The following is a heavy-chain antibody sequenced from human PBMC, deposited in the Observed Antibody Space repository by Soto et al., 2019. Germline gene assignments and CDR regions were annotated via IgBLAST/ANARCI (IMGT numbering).Heavy chain of an antibody. CDR3: ARGGLKGYCSSISCYADNWFDP. V-gene: IGHV1-69*02. D-gene: IGHD2-2*01. CDR1: GGTFSSYT. CDR2: IIPILGIA. J-gene: IGHJ5*02. Sequence: QVQLVQSGAEVKKPGSSVEVSCKASGGTFSSYTISWVRQAPGQGLEWMGRIIPILGIANYAQKFQGRVTITADKSTSTAYMELSSLRSEDTAVYYCARGGLKGYCSSISCYADNWFDPWGQGTLVTVSS.